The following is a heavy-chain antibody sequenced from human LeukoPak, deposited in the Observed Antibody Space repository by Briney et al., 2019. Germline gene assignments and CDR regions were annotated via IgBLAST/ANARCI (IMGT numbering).Heavy chain of an antibody. Sequence: SETLSLTCTVSGGSISSYYWSWIRQPPGKGLEWIGYIYYSGSTNYNPFLKSRVTISVDTSKNQFSLKLSSVTAADTAVYYCAREVGPWELRSADAFDIWGQGTMVTVSS. CDR3: AREVGPWELRSADAFDI. CDR1: GGSISSYY. J-gene: IGHJ3*02. V-gene: IGHV4-59*01. D-gene: IGHD1-26*01. CDR2: IYYSGST.